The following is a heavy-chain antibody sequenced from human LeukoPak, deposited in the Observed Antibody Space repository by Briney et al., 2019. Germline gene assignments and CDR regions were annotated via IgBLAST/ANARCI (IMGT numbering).Heavy chain of an antibody. Sequence: PGGSLRLSCEASGFTFSTYWMKWVRQAPGKGLEWVANIKQDGGQKYYVDSVKGRFIISRDNAKNSLYLQMNSVRAEDTAVYYCAREGTFGDYRASGDHWGQGALVTVSS. V-gene: IGHV3-7*03. CDR2: IKQDGGQK. CDR1: GFTFSTYW. CDR3: AREGTFGDYRASGDH. J-gene: IGHJ4*02. D-gene: IGHD2-21*02.